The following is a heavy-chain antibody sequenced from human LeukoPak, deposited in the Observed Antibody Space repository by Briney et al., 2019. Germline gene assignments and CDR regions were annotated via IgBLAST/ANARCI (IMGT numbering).Heavy chain of an antibody. CDR1: GFTFSSYG. CDR3: AKVSLSYDFWSGYYFDY. V-gene: IGHV3-30*18. J-gene: IGHJ4*02. CDR2: ISYDGSNK. D-gene: IGHD3-3*01. Sequence: HTGGSLRLSCAASGFTFSSYGMHWVRQAPGKGLEWVAVISYDGSNKYYADSVKGRFTISRDNSKNTLYLQMNSLRAEDTAVYYCAKVSLSYDFWSGYYFDYWGQGTLVTVSS.